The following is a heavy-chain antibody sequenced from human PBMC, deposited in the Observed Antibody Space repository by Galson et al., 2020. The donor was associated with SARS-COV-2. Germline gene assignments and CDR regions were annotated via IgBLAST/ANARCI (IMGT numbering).Heavy chain of an antibody. J-gene: IGHJ3*02. V-gene: IGHV4-61*09. CDR1: GGSISSGSYY. CDR2: IYTSGSS. CDR3: ARAKDVGAAFDI. Sequence: SETLSLTCTVSGGSISSGSYYWSWIRQPAGKGLEWIGHIYTSGSSNYNPSLKSRVTISVDTSKNQFSLKVSSVTAADTAVYYCARAKDVGAAFDIWGQGTMVTVSS.